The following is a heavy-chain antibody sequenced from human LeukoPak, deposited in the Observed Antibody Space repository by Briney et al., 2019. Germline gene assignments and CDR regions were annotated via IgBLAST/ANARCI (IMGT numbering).Heavy chain of an antibody. D-gene: IGHD3-9*01. Sequence: GGSLRLSCAASGFTFSNAWMSWVRQAPGKGLEWVGRIKSKTDGGTTDYAAPVKGRFTISRDDSKNTLYLQMNSLKTEDTAVYYCTTDRLRYYDILTGPGGNWFDPWGQGTLVTVSS. J-gene: IGHJ5*02. CDR3: TTDRLRYYDILTGPGGNWFDP. V-gene: IGHV3-15*01. CDR2: IKSKTDGGTT. CDR1: GFTFSNAW.